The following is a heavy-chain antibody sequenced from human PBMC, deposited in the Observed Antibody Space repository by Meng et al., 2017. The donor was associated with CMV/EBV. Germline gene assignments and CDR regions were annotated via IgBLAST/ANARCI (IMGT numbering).Heavy chain of an antibody. CDR1: GYTFTRYG. Sequence: QCQSVQSGAGVKMTVASVHVPCKASGYTFTRYGISWVRQAPGQVLEWMGWISAYNGNTNYAQKLQGRVTMTTDTSTSTAYMELRSLRSDDTAVYYCARVGGGNWFDPWGQGTLVTVS. CDR2: ISAYNGNT. CDR3: ARVGGGNWFDP. J-gene: IGHJ5*02. V-gene: IGHV1-18*01. D-gene: IGHD3-16*01.